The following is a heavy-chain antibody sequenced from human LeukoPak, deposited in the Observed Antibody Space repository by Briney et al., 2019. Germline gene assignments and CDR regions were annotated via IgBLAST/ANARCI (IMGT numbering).Heavy chain of an antibody. D-gene: IGHD2-21*02. Sequence: GASVKVSCKASGYTFISYGISWVRQAPGQGLEWMGGISAYNGNTDYAQNLQGRVTMTTDTSTSTASMELRSLRSDDTAVYYCARDGRVYCGGDCYSRDPDYWGQGTLVTVSS. V-gene: IGHV1-18*01. J-gene: IGHJ4*02. CDR1: GYTFISYG. CDR2: ISAYNGNT. CDR3: ARDGRVYCGGDCYSRDPDY.